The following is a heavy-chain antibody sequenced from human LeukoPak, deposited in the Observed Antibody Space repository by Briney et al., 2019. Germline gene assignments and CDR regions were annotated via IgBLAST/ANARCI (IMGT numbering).Heavy chain of an antibody. Sequence: SETLSLTCAVSGASITSSNYYWGWVRQSPGKGLEWIGNIYSSGNTYYNPSLKSRVTISVDTSKNQFSLRLSSVTAAYTAVYYCARDYRLTQIQYWGQGTLVTVSS. V-gene: IGHV4-39*07. D-gene: IGHD1-26*01. CDR2: IYSSGNT. CDR1: GASITSSNYY. J-gene: IGHJ1*01. CDR3: ARDYRLTQIQY.